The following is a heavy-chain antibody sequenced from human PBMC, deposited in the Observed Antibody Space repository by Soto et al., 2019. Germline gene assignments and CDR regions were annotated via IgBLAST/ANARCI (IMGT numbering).Heavy chain of an antibody. D-gene: IGHD3-16*01. CDR2: INPNSGGT. CDR3: ARAGARKGGGGGEFDY. CDR1: GYTFTGYY. V-gene: IGHV1-2*04. Sequence: QVQLVQSGAEVKKPGASVKVSCKASGYTFTGYYMHWVRQAPGQGLEWMGWINPNSGGTNYAQKFQGWVTMTRDTSISTAYMERSRLRSDDTAVYYCARAGARKGGGGGEFDYWGQGTLVTVSS. J-gene: IGHJ4*02.